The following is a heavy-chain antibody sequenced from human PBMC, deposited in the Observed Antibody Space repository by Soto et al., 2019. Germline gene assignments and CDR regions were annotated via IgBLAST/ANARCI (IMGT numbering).Heavy chain of an antibody. CDR2: IYPGDSDT. V-gene: IGHV5-51*01. Sequence: GESLKISCKGSGYSFTSYWIGWVRQMPGKGLELMGIIYPGDSDTRYSPSFQGQVTISADKSISTAYLQWSSLKASDTAMYYCARARAAADYYYYGMDVLGQGTTVTVSS. J-gene: IGHJ6*02. CDR1: GYSFTSYW. CDR3: ARARAAADYYYYGMDV. D-gene: IGHD6-13*01.